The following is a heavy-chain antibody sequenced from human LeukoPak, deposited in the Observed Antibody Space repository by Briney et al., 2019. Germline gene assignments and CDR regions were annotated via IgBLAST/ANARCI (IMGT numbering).Heavy chain of an antibody. J-gene: IGHJ6*03. V-gene: IGHV3-48*04. CDR2: ISSSGSTI. CDR1: GFTFSSYG. CDR3: ARVEGDIVVVPAAHYMDV. Sequence: GGSLRLSCAASGFTFSSYGMHWVRQAPGKGLEWVSYISSSGSTIYYADSVKGRFTISRDNAKNSLYLQMNSLRAEDTAVYYCARVEGDIVVVPAAHYMDVWGKGTTVTISS. D-gene: IGHD2-2*01.